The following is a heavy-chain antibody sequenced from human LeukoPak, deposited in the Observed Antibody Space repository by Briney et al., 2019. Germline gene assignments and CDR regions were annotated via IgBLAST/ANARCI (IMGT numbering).Heavy chain of an antibody. Sequence: QAGGSLRLSCAASGFTFSSYWMSWVRQAPGKGLGWVANIKQDGSEKYYVDSVKGRFTISRDNSKNTLYLQMNSLRAEDTAVYYCAKGGEVSSWYKRLKLYFDSWGRGTLVTVSS. J-gene: IGHJ4*02. D-gene: IGHD6-13*01. CDR1: GFTFSSYW. V-gene: IGHV3-7*01. CDR2: IKQDGSEK. CDR3: AKGGEVSSWYKRLKLYFDS.